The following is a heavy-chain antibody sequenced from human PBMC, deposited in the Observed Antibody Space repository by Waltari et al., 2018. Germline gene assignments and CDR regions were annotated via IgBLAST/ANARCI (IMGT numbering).Heavy chain of an antibody. J-gene: IGHJ4*02. Sequence: EVQLVESGGGLVQPGRSLRLSCAASGFTFDAYAMHGVRQDPGKGLEWVSGISWNSGSIGYADSVKGRFTISRDNAKNSLYLQMNSLRAEDTALYYCAGRYSSSSGYFDYWGQGTLVTVSS. CDR2: ISWNSGSI. CDR3: AGRYSSSSGYFDY. CDR1: GFTFDAYA. V-gene: IGHV3-9*01. D-gene: IGHD6-6*01.